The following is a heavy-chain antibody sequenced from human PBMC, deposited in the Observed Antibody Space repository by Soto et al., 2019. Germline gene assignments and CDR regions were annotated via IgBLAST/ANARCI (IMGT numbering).Heavy chain of an antibody. Sequence: EVQLVESGGGLVKHGGSLRLSCAASGFTFSSYTMNWVRQAPGKGLEWVSCISSTSSYIYYADSVKGRFTISRDNAKKSLSLQMNSRGAEVTAVYYCARDTDVGDRWGEGPLVTVSS. CDR3: ARDTDVGDR. CDR2: ISSTSSYI. CDR1: GFTFSSYT. V-gene: IGHV3-21*01. J-gene: IGHJ4*02. D-gene: IGHD2-21*02.